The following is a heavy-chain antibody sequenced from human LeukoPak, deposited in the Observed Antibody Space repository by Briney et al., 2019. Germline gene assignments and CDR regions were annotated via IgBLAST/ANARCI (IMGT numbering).Heavy chain of an antibody. Sequence: GGSLRLSCAASGFTFSTFAMIWVRQPPGKGLEWVSSIFPSGGEIHYADSVRGRSTISRDNSKSTLSLQMNSLRVEDTAIYYCATYRQVLLPFESWGQGTLVTVSS. CDR1: GFTFSTFA. J-gene: IGHJ4*02. CDR3: ATYRQVLLPFES. D-gene: IGHD5-18*01. CDR2: IFPSGGEI. V-gene: IGHV3-23*01.